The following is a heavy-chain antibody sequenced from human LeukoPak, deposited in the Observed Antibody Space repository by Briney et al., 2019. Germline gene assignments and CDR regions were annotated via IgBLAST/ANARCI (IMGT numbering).Heavy chain of an antibody. V-gene: IGHV3-30*04. J-gene: IGHJ4*02. CDR1: GFTFSDYA. CDR2: IQDDGAKT. CDR3: ATQTITLVVVISPFDY. Sequence: GRSLRLSCAASGFTFSDYAMHWVRQAPGKGLEWVALIQDDGAKTNYADSVRGRFTISRDNSRSTVYLQMNSLKPDDTAVYYCATQTITLVVVISPFDYWGQGALVTVSS. D-gene: IGHD3-22*01.